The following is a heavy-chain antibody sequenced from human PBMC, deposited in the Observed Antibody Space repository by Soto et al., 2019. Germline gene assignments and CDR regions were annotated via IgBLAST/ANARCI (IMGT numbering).Heavy chain of an antibody. J-gene: IGHJ4*02. CDR2: IYYSGST. V-gene: IGHV4-39*01. CDR1: GGSISSSSYY. Sequence: QLQLQESGPGLVKPSETLSLTCTVSGGSISSSSYYWGWIRQPPGKGLEWIGSIYYSGSTYYNPSLKSRVTISVDTSKNQFSLKLSSVTAADTAVYYCARHSRVTTTPFDYWGQGTLVTVSS. D-gene: IGHD4-17*01. CDR3: ARHSRVTTTPFDY.